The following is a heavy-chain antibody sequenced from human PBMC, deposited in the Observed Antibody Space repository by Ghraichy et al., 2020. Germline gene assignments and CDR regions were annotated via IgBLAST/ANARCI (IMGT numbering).Heavy chain of an antibody. J-gene: IGHJ3*02. Sequence: GSLRLSCAASGFTFSSYAMSWVRQAPGKGLEWVSAISGSGGSTYYADSVKGRFTISRDNSKNTLYLQMNSLRAEDTAVYYFAKEGYDYIWGSYRPDAFDIWGQGTMVTVSS. CDR3: AKEGYDYIWGSYRPDAFDI. CDR1: GFTFSSYA. D-gene: IGHD3-16*02. CDR2: ISGSGGST. V-gene: IGHV3-23*01.